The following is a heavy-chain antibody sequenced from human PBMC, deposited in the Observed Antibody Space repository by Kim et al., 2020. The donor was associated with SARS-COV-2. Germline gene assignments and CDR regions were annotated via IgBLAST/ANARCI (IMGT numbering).Heavy chain of an antibody. CDR2: IKSKTDGGTT. Sequence: GGSLRLSCAASGFTFSNAWMSWVRQAPGKGLEWVGRIKSKTDGGTTDYAAPVKGRFTISRDDSKNTLYLQMNSLKTEDIAVYYCTTDRGPYYDSSGYYYWGQGTLVTVSS. V-gene: IGHV3-15*01. J-gene: IGHJ4*02. CDR3: TTDRGPYYDSSGYYY. D-gene: IGHD3-22*01. CDR1: GFTFSNAW.